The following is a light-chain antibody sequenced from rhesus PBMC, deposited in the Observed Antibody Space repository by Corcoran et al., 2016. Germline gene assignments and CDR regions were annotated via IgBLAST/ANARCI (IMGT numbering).Light chain of an antibody. CDR2: EAS. CDR3: QHYYSTPHS. V-gene: IGKV1-25*01. CDR1: QGITND. Sequence: DIQMTQSPSSLSASVGDRVTITCRASQGITNDLAWYQQKPGETSKLLIYEASSLQSGIPSRFSGSGVGTDFTLTISSLQSEDLATYYCQHYYSTPHSCGQGTKVEIK. J-gene: IGKJ2*01.